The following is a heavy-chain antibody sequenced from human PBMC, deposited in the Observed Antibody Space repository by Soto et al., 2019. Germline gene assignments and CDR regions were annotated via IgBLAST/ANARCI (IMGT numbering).Heavy chain of an antibody. Sequence: ASVKVSCKASGGTFSSYAISWVRQAPGQGLEWMGGIIPIFGTANYAQKFQGRVTITADKSTSTAYMELSSLRSEDTAVYYCARDRGFWSGYHYYYYGMDVWGQGITVTVS. CDR3: ARDRGFWSGYHYYYYGMDV. D-gene: IGHD3-3*01. CDR2: IIPIFGTA. J-gene: IGHJ6*02. V-gene: IGHV1-69*06. CDR1: GGTFSSYA.